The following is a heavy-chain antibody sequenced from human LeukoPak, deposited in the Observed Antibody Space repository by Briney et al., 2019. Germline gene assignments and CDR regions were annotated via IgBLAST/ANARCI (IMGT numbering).Heavy chain of an antibody. CDR3: ASAITIPAWAFDL. J-gene: IGHJ3*01. Sequence: SETLSLTCTVSGGSISSYYWSWIRQPPGKGQEWIGYIYYSGSTNYNPSLKSRVTISVDTSKNQFSLKLNSVTAADTAVYYCASAITIPAWAFDLWGQGTVVTVSS. V-gene: IGHV4-59*01. D-gene: IGHD3-9*01. CDR2: IYYSGST. CDR1: GGSISSYY.